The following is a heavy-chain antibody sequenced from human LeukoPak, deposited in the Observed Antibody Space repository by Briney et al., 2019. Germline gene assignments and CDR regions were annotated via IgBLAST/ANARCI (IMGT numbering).Heavy chain of an antibody. CDR3: ARPHLLGWAAAGNFDY. V-gene: IGHV3-30*01. J-gene: IGHJ4*02. CDR1: GFTFSSYA. D-gene: IGHD6-13*01. CDR2: ISYDGSNK. Sequence: GRSLRLSCAASGFTFSSYAMHWVRQAPGKGLEWVAVISYDGSNKYYADSVKGRFTISRDNSKNTLYLQMNSLRAEDTAVYYCARPHLLGWAAAGNFDYWGQGTLVTVSS.